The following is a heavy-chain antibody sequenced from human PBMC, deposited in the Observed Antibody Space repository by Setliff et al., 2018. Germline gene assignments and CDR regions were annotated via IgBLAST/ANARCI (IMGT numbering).Heavy chain of an antibody. CDR1: GGSISSYY. J-gene: IGHJ6*03. V-gene: IGHV4-4*08. CDR3: ARAPPNRYSGSYEYFYMDV. Sequence: SETLSLTCTVSGGSISSYYWIWSRQPPGKGLECIGYIYSSGRTNYNPSLKSRVTLSVDTSNNQFSLKVSSVTAADTAVYYCARAPPNRYSGSYEYFYMDVWGKGTTVTVSS. D-gene: IGHD1-26*01. CDR2: IYSSGRT.